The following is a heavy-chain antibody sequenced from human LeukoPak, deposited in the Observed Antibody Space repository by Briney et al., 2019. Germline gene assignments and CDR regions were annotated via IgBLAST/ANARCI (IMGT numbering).Heavy chain of an antibody. V-gene: IGHV4-4*07. J-gene: IGHJ4*02. D-gene: IGHD6-13*01. CDR1: GDSISNYY. Sequence: SETLSLTCIVSGDSISNYYWSWIRQPAGKGREWIGRIYTSGSTNYNPSLKSRVTMSVDTSKNQFSLKLSSVTAADTAVYYCAREAAAGTFYFDYWGQGTLVTVSS. CDR3: AREAAAGTFYFDY. CDR2: IYTSGST.